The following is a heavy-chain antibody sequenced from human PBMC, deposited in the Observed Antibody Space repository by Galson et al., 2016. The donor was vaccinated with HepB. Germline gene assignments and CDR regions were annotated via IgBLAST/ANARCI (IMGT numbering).Heavy chain of an antibody. CDR2: MSGSGSST. V-gene: IGHV3-23*01. CDR3: AKRYCSGGSCYHVDH. Sequence: SLRLSCAASGFTFSSYWMHWVRQAPGKGLEWVSLMSGSGSSTFYADSVKGRFTISRDNSKNTLYLQMNSLRAEDTAVYYCAKRYCSGGSCYHVDHWGQGTLVTVSS. CDR1: GFTFSSYW. D-gene: IGHD2-15*01. J-gene: IGHJ5*02.